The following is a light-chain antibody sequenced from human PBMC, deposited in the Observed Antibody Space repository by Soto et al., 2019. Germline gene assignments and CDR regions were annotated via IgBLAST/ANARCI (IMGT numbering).Light chain of an antibody. CDR1: SSDVGDYDY. CDR3: CSYAGTSTYV. V-gene: IGLV2-11*01. Sequence: QSALTQPPSVSGSPGQSVTISCTGTSSDVGDYDYVSWYLQHPGTAPKLLISDVSRRHSGVPDRFSGSKSGNTASLTNSGLQVDDEGDYYCCSYAGTSTYVFGTGTKVTVL. CDR2: DVS. J-gene: IGLJ1*01.